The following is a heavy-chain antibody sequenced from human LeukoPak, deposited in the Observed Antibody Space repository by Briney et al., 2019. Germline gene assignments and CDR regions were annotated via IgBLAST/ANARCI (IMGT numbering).Heavy chain of an antibody. V-gene: IGHV4-38-2*02. CDR2: IYHSGST. CDR3: ARRQGIAAAGWNY. D-gene: IGHD6-13*01. Sequence: PSETLSLTCTVSGYSISSGYYWGWIRQPPGKGLEWIGSIYHSGSTYYNPSLKSRVTISVDTSKNQFSLKLSSVTAADTAVYYCARRQGIAAAGWNYWGQGTLVTVSS. CDR1: GYSISSGYY. J-gene: IGHJ4*02.